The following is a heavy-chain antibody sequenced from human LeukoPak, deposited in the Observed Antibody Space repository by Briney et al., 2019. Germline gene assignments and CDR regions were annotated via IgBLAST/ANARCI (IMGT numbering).Heavy chain of an antibody. CDR3: ARGLRGPDY. CDR2: IDNDAYSS. Sequence: PGGSLRLSCAASGFTFSSYWMSWVRQAPGKGLVWVARIDNDAYSSVYADSVKGRFTISRDNSKNTMFLQMNRLRDEDTAVYYCARGLRGPDYWGQGTQVTVSS. J-gene: IGHJ4*02. CDR1: GFTFSSYW. V-gene: IGHV3-74*01.